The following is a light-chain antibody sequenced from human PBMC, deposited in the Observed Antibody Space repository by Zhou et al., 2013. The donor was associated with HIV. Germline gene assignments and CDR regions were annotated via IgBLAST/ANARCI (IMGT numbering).Light chain of an antibody. CDR2: AAS. V-gene: IGKV1-12*02. CDR3: LQDNKVPFT. J-gene: IGKJ3*01. CDR1: QNIASW. Sequence: DIQMTQSPSVASASIGDRVIITCRASQNIASWLAWYQQKPGKVPKLLIYAASYLQPGVPSRFSGSGSGTLFTLTISSLQPEDFATYYCLQDNKVPFTFGPGTRV.